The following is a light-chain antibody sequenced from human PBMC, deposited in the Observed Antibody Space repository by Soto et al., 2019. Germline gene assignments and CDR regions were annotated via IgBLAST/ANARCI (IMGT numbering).Light chain of an antibody. CDR3: HQYNCWPGGT. Sequence: EIMMTQSPGTLSVSPGEGATLSCTASQRVNLNLAWYQQKPGQPPMLLRYGASTRATGIPVRFRGSGSGTEFTLTISSLQSEDSAVDYGHQYNCWPGGTFGPGTKVEIK. CDR1: QRVNLN. V-gene: IGKV3-15*01. CDR2: GAS. J-gene: IGKJ3*01.